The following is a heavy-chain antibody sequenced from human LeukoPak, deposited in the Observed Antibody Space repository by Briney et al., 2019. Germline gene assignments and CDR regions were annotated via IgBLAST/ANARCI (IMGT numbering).Heavy chain of an antibody. J-gene: IGHJ4*02. CDR3: TRQTGGQIAVAGL. V-gene: IGHV3-73*01. CDR2: IRSKANSYAT. D-gene: IGHD6-19*01. Sequence: GGSLRLSCAASGFTFSGSAMHWVRQASGKGLEWVGRIRSKANSYATAYAASVKGRFTISRDDSKNTAYLQMNSLKTEDTAVYYCTRQTGGQIAVAGLWGQGTLVTVSS. CDR1: GFTFSGSA.